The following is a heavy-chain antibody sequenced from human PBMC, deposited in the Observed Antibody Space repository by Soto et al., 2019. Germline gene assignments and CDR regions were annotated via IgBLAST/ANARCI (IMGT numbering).Heavy chain of an antibody. J-gene: IGHJ6*02. CDR2: ISSSSSYI. CDR3: AKAFYSSSSVGSHYYYGMDV. Sequence: GGSLRLSCAASGFTFSSYSVNWVRQAPGKGLEWVSSISSSSSYIYYADSVKGRFTISRDNSKNTLYLQMNSLRAEDTAVYYCAKAFYSSSSVGSHYYYGMDVWGQGTTVTVSS. D-gene: IGHD6-6*01. V-gene: IGHV3-21*04. CDR1: GFTFSSYS.